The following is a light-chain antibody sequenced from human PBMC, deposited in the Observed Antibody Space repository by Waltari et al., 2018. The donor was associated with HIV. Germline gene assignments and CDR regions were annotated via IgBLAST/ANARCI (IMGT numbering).Light chain of an antibody. CDR3: SSYTTRNTRV. V-gene: IGLV2-14*01. CDR1: SSDVGAYNS. CDR2: AVN. Sequence: QSALPQPASVSGSHGQSITISCTGTSSDVGAYNSVCWYQQHPGKAPKLMIYAVNNRPSGVSNRFSGSKSGNTASLTISGLQAEDEADYYCSSYTTRNTRVFGGGTKLTVL. J-gene: IGLJ2*01.